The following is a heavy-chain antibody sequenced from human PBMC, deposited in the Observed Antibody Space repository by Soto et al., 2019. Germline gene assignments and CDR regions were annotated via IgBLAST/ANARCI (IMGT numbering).Heavy chain of an antibody. CDR1: GYTFSSYD. CDR3: ATSGGGWYLY. Sequence: QVQLVQSGAEVKKPGASVKVSCKASGYTFSSYDINWVRQATGQGLEWMGWLNPNSGDPGYAQKFQGRVSLNRNTSVYTAYIELSRLTSDDTAVYYCATSGGGWYLYWGQGTLVTVSS. J-gene: IGHJ4*02. CDR2: LNPNSGDP. D-gene: IGHD6-19*01. V-gene: IGHV1-8*01.